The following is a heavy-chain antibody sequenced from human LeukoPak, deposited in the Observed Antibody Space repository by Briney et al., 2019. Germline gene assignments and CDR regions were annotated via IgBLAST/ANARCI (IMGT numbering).Heavy chain of an antibody. J-gene: IGHJ4*02. CDR1: GGSIGSGSYY. CDR2: IYTSGST. Sequence: SETLSLTCTVSGGSIGSGSYYWSWIRQPAGKGLEWIRRIYTSGSTNYNPSLKSRVTISVDTSKNQFSLKLSSVTAADTAVYYCARVTTGGYYNCWGQGTLVTVSS. CDR3: ARVTTGGYYNC. D-gene: IGHD3-22*01. V-gene: IGHV4-61*02.